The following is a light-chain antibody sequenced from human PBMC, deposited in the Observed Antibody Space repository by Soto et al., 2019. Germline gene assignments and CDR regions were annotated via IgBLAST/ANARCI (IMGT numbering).Light chain of an antibody. V-gene: IGKV3-20*01. J-gene: IGKJ4*01. CDR1: QSVSSSY. CDR3: QQFNNYPLT. Sequence: LSKSAGAVSLSPGGRATLSCRASQSVSSSYLAWYQQKPGQAPRLLIYGASSRATGIPDRFSGSGSGTDFTLTISSLQPEDFATYYCQQFNNYPLTFGGGTKV. CDR2: GAS.